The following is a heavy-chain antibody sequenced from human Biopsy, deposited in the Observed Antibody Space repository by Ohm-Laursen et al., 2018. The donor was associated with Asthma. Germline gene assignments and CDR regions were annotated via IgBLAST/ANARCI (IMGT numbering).Heavy chain of an antibody. Sequence: SQTLSLTCTVSGGSISSGGCCWNWIRQHPGKGLEWIGYIHHSGTSYFNPSLKSRVSFSRDTSKNQFSLRLSSVTAADTAVYYCARGVDRVTGLLDHFDSWGQGTLVTVSS. CDR2: IHHSGTS. D-gene: IGHD2-21*02. V-gene: IGHV4-31*03. CDR1: GGSISSGGCC. CDR3: ARGVDRVTGLLDHFDS. J-gene: IGHJ4*02.